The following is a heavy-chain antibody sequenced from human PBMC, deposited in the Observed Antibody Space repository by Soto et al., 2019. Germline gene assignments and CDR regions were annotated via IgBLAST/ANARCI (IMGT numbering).Heavy chain of an antibody. CDR3: ARANGGNSFLPY. J-gene: IGHJ4*02. D-gene: IGHD2-21*02. V-gene: IGHV3-21*01. CDR1: GITFSNYS. CDR2: ISSSSSYI. Sequence: GGSLRLSCVTSGITFSNYSMNWVRQAPGKGLEWVSSISSSSSYIYYADSVKGRFTISRDNAKNSLYLQMNSLRAEDTAVYYCARANGGNSFLPYWGQGTLVTVS.